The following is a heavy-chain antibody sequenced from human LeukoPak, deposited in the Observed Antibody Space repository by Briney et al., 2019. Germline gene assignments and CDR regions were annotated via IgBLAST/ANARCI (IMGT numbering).Heavy chain of an antibody. CDR1: GGSISSYY. D-gene: IGHD5-24*01. CDR3: ARAWGEGYNFAYYYYMDV. CDR2: IYTSGST. V-gene: IGHV4-4*07. Sequence: SETLSLTCTVSGGSISSYYWSWIRQPAGKGLEWIGRIYTSGSTNYNPSLKSRVTMSVNTSKNQFSLKLSSVTAADTAVYYCARAWGEGYNFAYYYYMDVWGKGTTVTVSS. J-gene: IGHJ6*03.